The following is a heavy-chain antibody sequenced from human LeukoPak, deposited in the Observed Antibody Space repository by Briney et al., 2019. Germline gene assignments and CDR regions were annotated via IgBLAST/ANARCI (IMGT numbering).Heavy chain of an antibody. V-gene: IGHV1-69*06. CDR3: ARTILTAAGTKGSYYYYMDV. Sequence: SVKVSCKASGGTFSSYAISWVRQAPGQGLEWMGGIIPIFGTANYAQKFQGRVTITADKSTSTAYMELSSLRSEDTAVYYCARTILTAAGTKGSYYYYMDVWGKGTTVTVSS. J-gene: IGHJ6*03. CDR2: IIPIFGTA. CDR1: GGTFSSYA. D-gene: IGHD6-13*01.